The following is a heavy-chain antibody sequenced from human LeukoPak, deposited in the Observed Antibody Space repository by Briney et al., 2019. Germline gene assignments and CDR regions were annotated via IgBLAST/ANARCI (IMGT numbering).Heavy chain of an antibody. D-gene: IGHD6-13*01. J-gene: IGHJ5*02. CDR3: AREGYSTNWFDP. CDR1: GGSFSGYY. V-gene: IGHV4-34*01. CDR2: INHSGST. Sequence: PSETLSLTCAVYGGSFSGYYWSWIRQPPGKGLEWIGEINHSGSTNYNPSLKSRVTISVDTSKNQFSLKLSSGTAADTAVYYCAREGYSTNWFDPWGQGALVTVSS.